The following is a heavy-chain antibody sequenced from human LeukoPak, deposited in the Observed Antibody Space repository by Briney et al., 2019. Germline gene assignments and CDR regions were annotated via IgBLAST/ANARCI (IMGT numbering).Heavy chain of an antibody. Sequence: GRSLRLSCAASGFTLDSYGMHWVRQAPGKGLEGVAVIWYDGGNKYYADSVKGRFTISRDNSKNTLFLQMNSLRAEDTAVYYCARDRRYGEGIDYWGQGTLVTVSS. CDR1: GFTLDSYG. CDR2: IWYDGGNK. J-gene: IGHJ4*02. CDR3: ARDRRYGEGIDY. V-gene: IGHV3-33*01. D-gene: IGHD4-17*01.